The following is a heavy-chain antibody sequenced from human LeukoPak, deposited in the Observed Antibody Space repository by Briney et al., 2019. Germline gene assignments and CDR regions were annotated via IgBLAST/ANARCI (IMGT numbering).Heavy chain of an antibody. CDR1: GGPISSSNW. J-gene: IGHJ4*02. D-gene: IGHD2-15*01. V-gene: IGHV4-4*02. CDR3: AGNGLLGGSLGYCSGGSCYTFDY. CDR2: IYHSGST. Sequence: SETLSLTCAVSGGPISSSNWWSWVRQPPGKGLEWIGEIYHSGSTNYNPSLKSRVTISVDKSKNQFSLKLSSVTAADTAVYYCAGNGLLGGSLGYCSGGSCYTFDYWGQGTLVTVSS.